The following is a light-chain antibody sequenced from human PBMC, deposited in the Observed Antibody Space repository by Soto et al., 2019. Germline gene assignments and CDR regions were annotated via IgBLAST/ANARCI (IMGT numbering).Light chain of an antibody. CDR1: QSVSNNY. J-gene: IGKJ4*02. Sequence: VLPEAPATLSLSPGSRWPLSGMASQSVSNNYLAWYQQTPGPPPRLLIYAASNRATGPPDRFSGSGSGTDFPLTISRLEPDDFAVYYCQPYGSSGTFGEGTKVDIK. V-gene: IGKV3-20*01. CDR2: AAS. CDR3: QPYGSSGT.